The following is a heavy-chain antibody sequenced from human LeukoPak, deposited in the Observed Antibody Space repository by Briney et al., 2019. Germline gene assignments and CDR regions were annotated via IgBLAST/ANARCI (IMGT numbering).Heavy chain of an antibody. CDR3: ARDLYRIVVVPHYFDY. V-gene: IGHV3-7*01. CDR2: IKQDGSEK. Sequence: GGSLRLSCAASGFTFSSYWMSWVRQAPGKGLEWVANIKQDGSEKYYVDSVKGRFTISRDNAKNSLYLQMNSLKAEDTAVYYCARDLYRIVVVPHYFDYWGQGTLVTVSS. CDR1: GFTFSSYW. J-gene: IGHJ4*02. D-gene: IGHD3-22*01.